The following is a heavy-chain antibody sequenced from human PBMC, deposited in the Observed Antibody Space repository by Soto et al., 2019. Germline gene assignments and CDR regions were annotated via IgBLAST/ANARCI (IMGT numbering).Heavy chain of an antibody. CDR1: GGSISRGGYY. Sequence: QVQLQESGPGLVKPSQTLSLTCTVSGGSISRGGYYWSWIRQHPGKGLEWIGYIYYSGSTYYNPSLQSRVTISVDTSQNQFSLKLSSVTAADTAVYYCARGRRGDYYDSSGYYYVLDYWGQGTLVTVSS. CDR2: IYYSGST. V-gene: IGHV4-31*03. D-gene: IGHD3-22*01. CDR3: ARGRRGDYYDSSGYYYVLDY. J-gene: IGHJ4*02.